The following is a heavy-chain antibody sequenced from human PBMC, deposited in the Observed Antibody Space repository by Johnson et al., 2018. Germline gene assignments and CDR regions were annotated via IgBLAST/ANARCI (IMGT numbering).Heavy chain of an antibody. J-gene: IGHJ3*02. CDR2: ITGSSPTI. D-gene: IGHD2-2*01. V-gene: IGHV3-48*01. Sequence: VQLVESGGGLVQPGGSLRLSCAASGFTLSRYGMNWVRQAPGKGLEWVSHITGSSPTIYYADSVKGRFPASRDNAKNSLYLQMRSLRAEDTAVYYWVRDGYATGRNDAFDTWGQGTMVTVSS. CDR1: GFTLSRYG. CDR3: VRDGYATGRNDAFDT.